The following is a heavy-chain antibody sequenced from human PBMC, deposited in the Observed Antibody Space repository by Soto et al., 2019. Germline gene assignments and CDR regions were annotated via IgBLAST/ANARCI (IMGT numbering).Heavy chain of an antibody. V-gene: IGHV3-23*01. Sequence: PGGSLRLSCAASGFTFSSYPMSWVRQAPGKGLEWVSAISGSGGSTYYADSVKGRFTISRDNSKNTLYLQMNSLRAEDTAVYYCAKATYYDFWSGYPAYYGMDVWGQGTTVTVSS. CDR3: AKATYYDFWSGYPAYYGMDV. CDR2: ISGSGGST. CDR1: GFTFSSYP. D-gene: IGHD3-3*01. J-gene: IGHJ6*02.